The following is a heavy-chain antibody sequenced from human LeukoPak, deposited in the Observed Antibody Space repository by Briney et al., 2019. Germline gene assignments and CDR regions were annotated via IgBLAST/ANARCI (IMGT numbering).Heavy chain of an antibody. CDR1: GFTFSSYG. J-gene: IGHJ4*02. V-gene: IGHV3-33*01. Sequence: GGSLRLSCAASGFTFSSYGMHWVRQAPGKGLEWVAVIWYDGSNIYYADSVKGRFTISRDNSKNTLYLQMNSLRAEDTAVYYCARDPSSKDYGDYAFDYWGQGTLVTVSS. D-gene: IGHD4-17*01. CDR3: ARDPSSKDYGDYAFDY. CDR2: IWYDGSNI.